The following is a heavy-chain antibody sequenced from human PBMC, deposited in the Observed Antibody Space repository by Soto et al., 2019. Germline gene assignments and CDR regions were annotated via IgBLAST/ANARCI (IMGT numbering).Heavy chain of an antibody. CDR3: ARGLITGSHYSGGWYYFDS. CDR1: GESFSGYI. Sequence: QVQLQQSGAGLLKPSETLSLTCAVYGESFSGYIWTWIRQTPGKGLQWIGQINHSGSASYNPSLKSRVTISVHTSNCQFSLELCSVTAADSAVYYCARGLITGSHYSGGWYYFDSWGQGTQVTVSS. V-gene: IGHV4-34*01. CDR2: INHSGSA. J-gene: IGHJ4*02. D-gene: IGHD6-19*01.